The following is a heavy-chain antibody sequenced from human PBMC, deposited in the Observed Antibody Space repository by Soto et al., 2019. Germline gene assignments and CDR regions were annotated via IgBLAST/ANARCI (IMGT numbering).Heavy chain of an antibody. CDR1: GFTFSSYA. CDR2: ISGSGGST. CDR3: GKGGNFFYDSSGYYYCDF. Sequence: GGSLRLSCAASGFTFSSYAMSWVRQAPGKGLEWVSAISGSGGSTYYADSVKGRFTISRDNSKNTLYLQMNSLRVEDTAVYFCGKGGNFFYDSSGYYYCDFWGQGTLVTV. V-gene: IGHV3-23*01. D-gene: IGHD3-22*01. J-gene: IGHJ4*02.